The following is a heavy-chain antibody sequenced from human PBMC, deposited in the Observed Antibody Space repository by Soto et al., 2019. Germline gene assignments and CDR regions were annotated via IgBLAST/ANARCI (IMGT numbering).Heavy chain of an antibody. J-gene: IGHJ6*01. CDR1: GYTLTSYA. Sequence: GASVKVSCKAAGYTLTSYAMHWVRQAPGQRLEWMGWINAGNGNTKYSQKFQGRVTITRDTSASTAYMELSSLRSEDTAVYYCARDGPKDSSGWYLWDYYYGMDDWRQVTTVTVCS. D-gene: IGHD6-19*01. V-gene: IGHV1-3*01. CDR2: INAGNGNT. CDR3: ARDGPKDSSGWYLWDYYYGMDD.